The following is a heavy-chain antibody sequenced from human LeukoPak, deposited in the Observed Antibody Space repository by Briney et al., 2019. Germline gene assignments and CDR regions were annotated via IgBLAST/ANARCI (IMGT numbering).Heavy chain of an antibody. CDR3: ARDRDYGVVVAYYFDY. J-gene: IGHJ4*02. V-gene: IGHV3-74*01. CDR1: GXTFSSYS. Sequence: GGSLRLSCAASGXTFSSYSMNWVRQAPGKGPVWVSRINSDGSSTSYADSVKGRFTTSRDNAKNTLYLQMNSLRAEDTAVYYCARDRDYGVVVAYYFDYWGQGTMVTVSS. D-gene: IGHD2-15*01. CDR2: INSDGSST.